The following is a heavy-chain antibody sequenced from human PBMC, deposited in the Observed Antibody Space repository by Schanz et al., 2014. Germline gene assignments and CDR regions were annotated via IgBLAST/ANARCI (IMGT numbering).Heavy chain of an antibody. CDR2: IWSDGSGK. Sequence: QVQLVESGGGVVQPGRSLRLSCAAYGFTLSSYAMHWVRQAPGKGLEWVAVIWSDGSGKYYADSVKGRFTISRDSPKNTLYLQMNSLRAEDTAVYYGAKQIHYDILTVTRNWGQGTLVTVSS. V-gene: IGHV3-33*08. J-gene: IGHJ4*02. D-gene: IGHD3-9*01. CDR3: AKQIHYDILTVTRN. CDR1: GFTLSSYA.